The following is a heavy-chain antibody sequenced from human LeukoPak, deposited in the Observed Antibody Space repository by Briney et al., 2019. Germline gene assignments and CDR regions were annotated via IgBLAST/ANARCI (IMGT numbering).Heavy chain of an antibody. Sequence: SETLSLTCAVSGYFISSGYYWGCIRQPPGKGLVWIESIFHSGSTYYNPSLKSRVNMSVDTSKNQISVKLSSVTAADTAVYYCARASGSYGSGSYYYYGMDVWGKGTTVTVSS. V-gene: IGHV4-38-2*01. CDR2: IFHSGST. CDR3: ARASGSYGSGSYYYYGMDV. CDR1: GYFISSGYY. J-gene: IGHJ6*04. D-gene: IGHD3-10*01.